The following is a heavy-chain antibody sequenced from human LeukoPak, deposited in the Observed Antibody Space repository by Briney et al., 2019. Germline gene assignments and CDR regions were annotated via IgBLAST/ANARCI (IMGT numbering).Heavy chain of an antibody. D-gene: IGHD7-27*01. CDR1: GFTFSNAW. CDR3: TTWGHDYGDY. Sequence: GGSLRLSCAASGFTFSNAWMSWVRQAPGKGLEWVGHIKSKTDGGTTDYAAPVKGRFTISRDDSKNTLYLQMNSLKTEDTAVYYCTTWGHDYGDYWGQGTLVTVSS. V-gene: IGHV3-15*01. CDR2: IKSKTDGGTT. J-gene: IGHJ4*02.